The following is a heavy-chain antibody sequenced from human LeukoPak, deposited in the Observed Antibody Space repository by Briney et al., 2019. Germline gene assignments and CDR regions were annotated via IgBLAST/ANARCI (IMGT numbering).Heavy chain of an antibody. J-gene: IGHJ6*02. CDR3: ARVHSSSWYLPSAKMDV. Sequence: PSQTLSLTCSVSGGSINNFYWTWIRQPAGKGLEWIGRIYPNGDTNYNPSLKSRLTLSIDTSKNQFSLRLNSVTAADTAVYYCARVHSSSWYLPSAKMDVWGQGTTVTVSS. V-gene: IGHV4-4*07. CDR2: IYPNGDT. D-gene: IGHD6-13*01. CDR1: GGSINNFY.